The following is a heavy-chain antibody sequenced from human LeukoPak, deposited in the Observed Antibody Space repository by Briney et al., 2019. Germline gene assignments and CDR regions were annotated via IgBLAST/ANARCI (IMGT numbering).Heavy chain of an antibody. CDR1: GFTFNKYW. Sequence: GGSLRLSCSASGFTFNKYWMSWIRQLPGQGLEWVANVNQDGTQKYYVDSVKGRFTNSRDNARNLLYLQMNSLRAADTAVYYCGRDVSSGWAFDCWGHGTLVTVSS. CDR3: GRDVSSGWAFDC. CDR2: VNQDGTQK. J-gene: IGHJ4*01. D-gene: IGHD6-19*01. V-gene: IGHV3-7*01.